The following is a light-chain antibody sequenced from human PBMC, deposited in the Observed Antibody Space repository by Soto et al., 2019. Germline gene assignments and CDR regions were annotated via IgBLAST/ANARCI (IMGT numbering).Light chain of an antibody. CDR3: IADSDSDTKG. Sequence: SVLTQPASVSGSPGQSITISCGGTSSDVGAYIYVFWYQQFPGKAPKLILYEVNDRPSGVSNRFSGSKSDTTASLTISGRQPEEEADYYCIADSDSDTKGFGTGTKVTV. J-gene: IGLJ1*01. CDR2: EVN. V-gene: IGLV2-14*03. CDR1: SSDVGAYIY.